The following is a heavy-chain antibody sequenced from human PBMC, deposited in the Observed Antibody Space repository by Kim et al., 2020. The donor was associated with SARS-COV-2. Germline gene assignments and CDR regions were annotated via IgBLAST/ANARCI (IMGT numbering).Heavy chain of an antibody. D-gene: IGHD7-27*01. Sequence: GGSLRLSCAASGFTFSSFWMHWVRQVPGKGLEWVSWINLDGRRTSYADSVRGRFTISRDNAKSTASLQMNSLRPEDTAVYFCTYANWGVPFDYWGQGTLV. V-gene: IGHV3-74*01. CDR3: TYANWGVPFDY. CDR1: GFTFSSFW. CDR2: INLDGRRT. J-gene: IGHJ4*02.